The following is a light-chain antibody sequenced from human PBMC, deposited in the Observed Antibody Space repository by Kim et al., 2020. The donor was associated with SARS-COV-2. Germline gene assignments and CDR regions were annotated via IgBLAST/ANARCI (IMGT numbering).Light chain of an antibody. Sequence: ATINCKSSQSVLYSSNNKNYLAWYQQKPGQPPKLLIYWASTRESGVPDRFSGSGSGTDFTLTISSLQAEDVAVYYCQQYYSPPLTFGGGTKVEIK. CDR1: QSVLYSSNNKNY. CDR3: QQYYSPPLT. J-gene: IGKJ4*01. CDR2: WAS. V-gene: IGKV4-1*01.